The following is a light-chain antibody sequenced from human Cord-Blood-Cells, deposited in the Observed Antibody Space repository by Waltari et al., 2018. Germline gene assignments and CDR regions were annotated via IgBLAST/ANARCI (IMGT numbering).Light chain of an antibody. CDR2: WAS. V-gene: IGKV4-1*01. J-gene: IGKJ4*01. Sequence: DIVMTQSPDSLAVSLGERATINCKSSQSVLYSSNNKNNLTWYEQKPGQPPKLLIYWASTREYGVPDRFSGSGSGTDFTLTISSLLAEDVAVYYCQQYYSTPLTFGGGTKVEIK. CDR1: QSVLYSSNNKNN. CDR3: QQYYSTPLT.